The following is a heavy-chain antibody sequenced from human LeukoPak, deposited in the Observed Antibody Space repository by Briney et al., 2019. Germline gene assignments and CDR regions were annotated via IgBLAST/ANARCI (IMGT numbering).Heavy chain of an antibody. CDR3: AREKSHGVIDY. V-gene: IGHV1-18*01. J-gene: IGHJ4*02. Sequence: ASVKVSCKASGYTFTSYGISWVRQAPGQGLEWVGWISAYNGNTNYAQKFQGRVTITADESTSTAYMELSSLRSEDTAVYYCAREKSHGVIDYWGQGTLVTVSS. CDR1: GYTFTSYG. D-gene: IGHD3-16*02. CDR2: ISAYNGNT.